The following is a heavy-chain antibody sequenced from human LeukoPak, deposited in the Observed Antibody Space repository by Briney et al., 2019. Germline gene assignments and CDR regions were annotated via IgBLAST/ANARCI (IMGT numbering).Heavy chain of an antibody. CDR2: INPKSGDT. D-gene: IGHD5-18*01. V-gene: IGHV1-2*02. Sequence: EASVKVSCKSSGYTFTGYYMHWVRQAPGQGLEWMGWINPKSGDTNSAQKFQGRVTMTRDTSISTAYMELNRLTSDDTAVYYCARVPVDTALSHRGTFDYWGQGTLVTVSS. J-gene: IGHJ4*02. CDR1: GYTFTGYY. CDR3: ARVPVDTALSHRGTFDY.